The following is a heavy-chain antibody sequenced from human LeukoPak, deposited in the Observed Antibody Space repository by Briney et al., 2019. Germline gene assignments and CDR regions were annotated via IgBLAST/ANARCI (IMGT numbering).Heavy chain of an antibody. CDR1: GFTFSSYS. J-gene: IGHJ6*03. D-gene: IGHD3-3*01. V-gene: IGHV3-21*01. CDR3: ARGYYDFWSGYLDYYYYYMDV. CDR2: ISSSSSYI. Sequence: GGSLRLSCAASGFTFSSYSMNWVRQAPGKGLEWVSSISSSSSYIYYADSVKGRFTISRDNAKNSLYLQMSSLRAEDTAVYYCARGYYDFWSGYLDYYYYYMDVWGKGTTVTVSS.